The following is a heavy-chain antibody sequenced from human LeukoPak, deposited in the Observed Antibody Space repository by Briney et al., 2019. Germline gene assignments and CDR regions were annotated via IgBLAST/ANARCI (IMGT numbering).Heavy chain of an antibody. D-gene: IGHD3-22*01. CDR2: INHSGRV. Sequence: PSDTLSLTCAVSGESFSYNYWTWVRQPPGKGPEWIGDINHSGRVNYRPSLKSRVTISVDTSKSQFSLKLSAVTAADTAVYYCARGLGPMSPSLDYWGQGSLVTVSS. CDR1: GESFSYNY. J-gene: IGHJ4*02. V-gene: IGHV4-34*01. CDR3: ARGLGPMSPSLDY.